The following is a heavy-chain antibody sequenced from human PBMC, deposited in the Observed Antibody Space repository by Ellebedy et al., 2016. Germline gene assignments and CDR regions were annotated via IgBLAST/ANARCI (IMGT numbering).Heavy chain of an antibody. V-gene: IGHV3-23*01. CDR1: GLNFNTFF. Sequence: GESLKISCTASGLNFNTFFMSWVRQAPGGGLEWVSTISGAGGDSYFADSVRGRFTISRDNSANTLYLQMSSLRPEDTALYYCRQGHYSHYWGQGTLVTVSS. J-gene: IGHJ4*02. D-gene: IGHD2-21*01. CDR2: ISGAGGDS. CDR3: RQGHYSHY.